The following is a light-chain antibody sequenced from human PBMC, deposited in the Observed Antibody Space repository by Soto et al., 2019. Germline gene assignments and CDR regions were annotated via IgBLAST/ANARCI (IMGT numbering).Light chain of an antibody. CDR3: QQYNSSPYT. J-gene: IGKJ2*01. CDR1: QSIRSW. V-gene: IGKV1-5*01. Sequence: DIPMTQSPPTLSASVGDRVTITCRASQSIRSWLAWYQQRPGKAPSLLIYDASSLESGVPSRFSGSASGTEFTLTISSLQPDDFATYYCQQYNSSPYTFGQGTKLEIK. CDR2: DAS.